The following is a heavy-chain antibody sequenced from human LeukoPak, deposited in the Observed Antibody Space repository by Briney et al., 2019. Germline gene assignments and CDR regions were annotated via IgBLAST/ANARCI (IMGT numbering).Heavy chain of an antibody. CDR1: GGSMSSYY. V-gene: IGHV4-4*07. Sequence: SETLSLTCTVSGGSMSSYYWSWIRQPPGKGPEWIGRIHTSGSTNYNPSLKSRVAMSVETSKNQLFLKLSSLTAADTAVYYCARGAMAVAGRVFDYWGQGTLVTVSS. J-gene: IGHJ4*02. CDR2: IHTSGST. D-gene: IGHD6-19*01. CDR3: ARGAMAVAGRVFDY.